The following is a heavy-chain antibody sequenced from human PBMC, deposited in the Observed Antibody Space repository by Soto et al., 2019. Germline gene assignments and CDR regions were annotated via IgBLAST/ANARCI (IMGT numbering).Heavy chain of an antibody. J-gene: IGHJ6*03. CDR3: ASHADYVSMDV. V-gene: IGHV3-7*01. Sequence: EVQLVESGGGLVQPGGSLRLSCAASGLTFSNYWMTWVRQAPGKGLEWVANIKQDGSEKYNVDSVKGRFTISRDNAKNSLYLQMNSLRAEDTAVYYCASHADYVSMDVWGKGTTVIVSS. D-gene: IGHD3-16*01. CDR1: GLTFSNYW. CDR2: IKQDGSEK.